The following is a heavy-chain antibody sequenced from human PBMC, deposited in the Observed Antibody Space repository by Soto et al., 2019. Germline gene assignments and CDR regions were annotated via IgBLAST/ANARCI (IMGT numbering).Heavy chain of an antibody. D-gene: IGHD3-3*01. Sequence: SETLSLTCAVSGGSISSSNWWSWVRQPPGKGLEWIGEIYHSGSTNYNPSLKSRVTISVDKSKNQFSLKLSSVTAADTAVYYCARKRTPSHRYYDFWSGYYDYWGQGTLVTVSS. CDR1: GGSISSSNW. V-gene: IGHV4-4*02. CDR2: IYHSGST. CDR3: ARKRTPSHRYYDFWSGYYDY. J-gene: IGHJ4*02.